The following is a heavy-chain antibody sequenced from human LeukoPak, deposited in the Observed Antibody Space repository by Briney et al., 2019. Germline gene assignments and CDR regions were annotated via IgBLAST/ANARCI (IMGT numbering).Heavy chain of an antibody. CDR1: GFTFTNYS. V-gene: IGHV3-21*01. CDR3: YPHHYGSGNLNWFDT. Sequence: GGSLRLSCAASGFTFTNYSMNLVRQTPGKGLNWVSSISSSRTYKYYADSVKGRFTISRDNARNSLYLQMNNLRVDDTAVYYCYPHHYGSGNLNWFDTWGQGTLVTVSS. CDR2: ISSSRTYK. D-gene: IGHD3-10*01. J-gene: IGHJ5*02.